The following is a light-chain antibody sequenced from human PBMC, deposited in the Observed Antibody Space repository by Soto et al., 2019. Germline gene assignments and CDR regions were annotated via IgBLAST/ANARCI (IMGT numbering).Light chain of an antibody. CDR3: SSYTSSSTLE. Sequence: QSALTQPASVSGSPGQSITISCNGTSSDVGGYNYVSWYQQYPGKAPKLMIYEVSNRPSGVSNRFSGSKSGNTASLTISGLQAEDEADYYCSSYTSSSTLEFGGGTKVTVL. CDR2: EVS. J-gene: IGLJ3*02. V-gene: IGLV2-14*01. CDR1: SSDVGGYNY.